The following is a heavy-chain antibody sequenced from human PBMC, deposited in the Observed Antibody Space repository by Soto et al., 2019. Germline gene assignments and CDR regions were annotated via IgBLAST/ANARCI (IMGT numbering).Heavy chain of an antibody. J-gene: IGHJ5*02. V-gene: IGHV6-1*01. CDR3: VRDRYSSSGWFDP. CDR2: TYYRSRFFS. D-gene: IGHD3-10*01. CDR1: GDSVSSYSAA. Sequence: PSQTLSLTCAISGDSVSSYSAAWNWIRQSPSGGLEWLGRTYYRSRFFSDYAESVKSRIIINPDTSKNQFSLKLKSVTPEDTAVYYCVRDRYSSSGWFDPWGRETRSPSPQ.